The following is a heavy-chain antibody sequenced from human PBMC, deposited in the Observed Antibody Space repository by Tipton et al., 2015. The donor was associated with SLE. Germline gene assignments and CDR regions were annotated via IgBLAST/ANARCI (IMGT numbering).Heavy chain of an antibody. J-gene: IGHJ4*02. V-gene: IGHV4-38-2*01. CDR1: GYSISSGYY. CDR2: IYHSGST. Sequence: TLSLTCAVSGYSISSGYYWGWIRQPPGKGLEWIGSIYHSGSTYYNPSLKSRVTISVDTSKNQFSLKLSSVTAADTAVYYCARNFWSGYYGYWGQGTLVTVSS. CDR3: ARNFWSGYYGY. D-gene: IGHD3-3*01.